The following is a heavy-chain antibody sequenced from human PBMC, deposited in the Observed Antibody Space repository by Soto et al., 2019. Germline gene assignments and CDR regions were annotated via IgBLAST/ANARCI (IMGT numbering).Heavy chain of an antibody. CDR3: AHVYGGYDNFDY. CDR1: GFSLSTSGVG. D-gene: IGHD5-12*01. J-gene: IGHJ4*02. Sequence: QITLKESGPTLVKPTQTLTLTCTFSGFSLSTSGVGVGWIPQPPGKALEWLALIYWYDDKRYSPSLKGRLTITKDTSKNQVVLTMTNMDPVDTATYYCAHVYGGYDNFDYWGQGTLVTVSS. V-gene: IGHV2-5*01. CDR2: IYWYDDK.